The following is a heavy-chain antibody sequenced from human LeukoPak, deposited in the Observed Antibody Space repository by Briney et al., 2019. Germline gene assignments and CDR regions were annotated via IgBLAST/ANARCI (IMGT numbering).Heavy chain of an antibody. J-gene: IGHJ4*02. CDR3: ASHNSKLRFDY. Sequence: PSETLSLTCSVSGDSMSGYYWSWIRQPPGKGLEWIGYIYYSGSTNYNPSLKSRVTISVDTSKNQFSLKLSSVTAADTAVYYCASHNSKLRFDYWGQGTLVTVSS. V-gene: IGHV4-59*08. CDR2: IYYSGST. CDR1: GDSMSGYY. D-gene: IGHD1-26*01.